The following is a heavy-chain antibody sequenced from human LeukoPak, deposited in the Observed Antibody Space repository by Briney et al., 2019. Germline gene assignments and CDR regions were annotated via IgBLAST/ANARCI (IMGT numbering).Heavy chain of an antibody. J-gene: IGHJ4*02. CDR2: ISYDGSNE. Sequence: GGSLRLSCAASGFTFSSYGMHWVRQAPGKGLEWVAVISYDGSNEYYADSVKGRFTISRDNSKNTLYLQMNSLRAEDTAVYYCAKDYYGSGSYYPDYWGQGTLVTVSS. CDR1: GFTFSSYG. V-gene: IGHV3-30*18. D-gene: IGHD3-10*01. CDR3: AKDYYGSGSYYPDY.